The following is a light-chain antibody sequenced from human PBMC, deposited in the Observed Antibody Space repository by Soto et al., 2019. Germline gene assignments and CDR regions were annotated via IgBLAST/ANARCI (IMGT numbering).Light chain of an antibody. CDR2: EGS. J-gene: IGLJ1*01. CDR3: CSYAATSTSYV. CDR1: SNDVGSYNL. Sequence: QSALTHPASVSGSPGQSITISCTGTSNDVGSYNLVSWYQQHPDKAPKLMIYEGSKRPSGVSNRFSGSKSGNTASLTISGLQAEDEADYYCCSYAATSTSYVFGTGTKLTVL. V-gene: IGLV2-23*01.